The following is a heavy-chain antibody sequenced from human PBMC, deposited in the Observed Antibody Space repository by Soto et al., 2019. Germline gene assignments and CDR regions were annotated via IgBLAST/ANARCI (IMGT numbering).Heavy chain of an antibody. CDR1: GFTFSSYA. J-gene: IGHJ3*02. CDR2: ISGSGGST. D-gene: IGHD2-2*01. Sequence: EVQLLESGGGLVQPGGSLRLSCAASGFTFSSYAMSWVRQAPGKGLEWVSAISGSGGSTYYADSVKGRFTISRDNSKNTLYLQMNCLRAEDTAVYYCAKSVSYCSSTSCWGGRGNSGYDYPAFDIWGQGTMVTVSS. V-gene: IGHV3-23*01. CDR3: AKSVSYCSSTSCWGGRGNSGYDYPAFDI.